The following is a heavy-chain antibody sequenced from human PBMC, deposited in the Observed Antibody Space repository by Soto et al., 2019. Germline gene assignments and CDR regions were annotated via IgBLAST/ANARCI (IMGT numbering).Heavy chain of an antibody. CDR3: ARALRRHNPGGQNWYNWFDP. CDR1: GGTFSSYA. J-gene: IGHJ5*02. Sequence: QVQLVQSGAEVKKPGSSVKVSCKASGGTFSSYAISWLRQAPGQGLEWMGGIIPIFGTANYAQKFQGRVTITADESTSTAYMELSSLRSEDTAVYYCARALRRHNPGGQNWYNWFDPWGQGTLVTVSS. V-gene: IGHV1-69*01. D-gene: IGHD1-1*01. CDR2: IIPIFGTA.